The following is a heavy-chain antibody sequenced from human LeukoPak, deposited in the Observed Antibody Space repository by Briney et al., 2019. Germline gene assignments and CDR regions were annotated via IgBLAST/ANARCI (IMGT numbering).Heavy chain of an antibody. CDR3: ARDESSSWTSDY. CDR1: GFTFSSYA. D-gene: IGHD6-13*01. J-gene: IGHJ4*02. V-gene: IGHV3-23*01. CDR2: ITSGGST. Sequence: TGGSLRLSCAASGFTFSSYAMSWVRQAPGKGLEWVSGITSGGSTYYIDSVKGRFTISRDNAKNSLYLQMNSLRAEDTAVYYCARDESSSWTSDYWGQGTLVTVSS.